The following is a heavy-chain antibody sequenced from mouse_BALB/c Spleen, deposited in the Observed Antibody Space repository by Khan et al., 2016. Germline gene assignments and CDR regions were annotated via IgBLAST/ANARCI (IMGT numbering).Heavy chain of an antibody. CDR1: GFSLSRYS. Sequence: QVQLMESGPGLVAPSQSLSITCTVSGFSLSRYSVHWVRQSPGKGLEWLGMICGGGSTDYNSALKSRLSISQDNSKSQVFLKMNSLQTDDTAMYXCARRGYWYFDVWGAGTTVTVSS. V-gene: IGHV2-6-4*01. CDR2: ICGGGST. CDR3: ARRGYWYFDV. J-gene: IGHJ1*01.